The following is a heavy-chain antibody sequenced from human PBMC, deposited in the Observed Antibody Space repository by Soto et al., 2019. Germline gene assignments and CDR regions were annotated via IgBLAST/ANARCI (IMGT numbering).Heavy chain of an antibody. CDR1: GDSISSYY. CDR2: IYYSGST. Sequence: QVQLQESGPRLVKPSETLSLTCTVSGDSISSYYWSWIRQPPGKGLEWIGYIYYSGSTNYNPSLKSRVTISVDPPNNQFSLKLTSVTAAATAVYYCARGVATIGPWGQGTLVTVSS. V-gene: IGHV4-59*01. J-gene: IGHJ5*02. CDR3: ARGVATIGP. D-gene: IGHD5-12*01.